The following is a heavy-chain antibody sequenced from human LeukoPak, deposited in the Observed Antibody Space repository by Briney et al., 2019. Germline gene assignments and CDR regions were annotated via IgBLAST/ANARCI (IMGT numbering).Heavy chain of an antibody. CDR1: GFTFSSYA. CDR3: ARDKGNTCIDN. CDR2: ISGSGGST. V-gene: IGHV3-23*01. J-gene: IGHJ4*02. Sequence: GGSLRLSCAASGFTFSSYAMSWVRQAPGKGLEWVSAISGSGGSTYYAESVKGRFTISRDNSKNMVYLQMDSLRGEDTAVYYCARDKGNTCIDNWGQGVLITVSS.